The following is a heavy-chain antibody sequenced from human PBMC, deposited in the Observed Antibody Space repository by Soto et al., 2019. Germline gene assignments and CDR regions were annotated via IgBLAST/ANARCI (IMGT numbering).Heavy chain of an antibody. V-gene: IGHV3-23*01. Sequence: GGSLRLSCAASGFTFSSYAMSWVRQAPGKGLEWVSAISGSGGSTYYADSVKGRFTISRDNSKNTLYLQMNSLRAEDTAVYYCAKGLLIGRLWGGFDYWGQGTLVTVSS. CDR1: GFTFSSYA. J-gene: IGHJ4*02. CDR3: AKGLLIGRLWGGFDY. CDR2: ISGSGGST. D-gene: IGHD3-10*01.